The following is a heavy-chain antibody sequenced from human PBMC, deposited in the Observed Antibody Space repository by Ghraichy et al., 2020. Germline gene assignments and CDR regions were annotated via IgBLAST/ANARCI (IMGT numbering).Heavy chain of an antibody. D-gene: IGHD4-17*01. CDR2: ISAYNGNT. Sequence: ASVKVSCKPSGYTFTSYAISWVRQAPGQGLEWMGWISAYNGNTNYAQKLQGRVTLTTDTSTSTVYMELRSLRSDDTAVYYCARDDWRSPGMNDFGDYWGQGTLVTVSS. J-gene: IGHJ4*02. CDR3: ARDDWRSPGMNDFGDY. V-gene: IGHV1-18*01. CDR1: GYTFTSYA.